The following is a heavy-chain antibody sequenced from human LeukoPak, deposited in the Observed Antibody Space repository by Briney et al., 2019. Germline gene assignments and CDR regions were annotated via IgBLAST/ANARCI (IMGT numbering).Heavy chain of an antibody. D-gene: IGHD3-3*01. V-gene: IGHV3-23*01. Sequence: QPGGSLRLSCAASGFTFSSYAMSWVRQAPGKGLEWVSAISGSGGSTYYADSVKGRFTISRDNSKNTLYLQMNSLRAEDTAVYYCAKDLSSHYDFWSGYYPGWFDPWGQGTLVTVSS. CDR1: GFTFSSYA. CDR3: AKDLSSHYDFWSGYYPGWFDP. CDR2: ISGSGGST. J-gene: IGHJ5*02.